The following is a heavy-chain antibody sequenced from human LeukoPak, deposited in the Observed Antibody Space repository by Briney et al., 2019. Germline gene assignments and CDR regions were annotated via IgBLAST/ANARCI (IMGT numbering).Heavy chain of an antibody. J-gene: IGHJ4*02. CDR1: GFTFSSYA. CDR3: ARETGGFDY. Sequence: PGGSLRLSCAASGFTFSSYAVTWVRQAPGEGLDWVSVISGSGDTTYYADSVKGRFTISRDNSKNTVSLQMHSLRGEDTAVYFCARETGGFDYWGQGTLVTVSS. D-gene: IGHD1-26*01. V-gene: IGHV3-23*01. CDR2: ISGSGDTT.